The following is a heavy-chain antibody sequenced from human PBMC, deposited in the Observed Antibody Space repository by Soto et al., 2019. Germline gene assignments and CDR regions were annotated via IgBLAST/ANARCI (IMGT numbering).Heavy chain of an antibody. J-gene: IGHJ4*02. CDR3: ARQSTGVNMVRGVPLDY. V-gene: IGHV5-51*01. CDR1: GYSFTSYW. Sequence: RGESLKISCKGSGYSFTSYWIGWVRQMPGKGLEWMGIIYPGDTNTRYSPSFQGQVTISADKSISTAYLQWSSLKASDTAFYYCARQSTGVNMVRGVPLDYWGQGTLVTVSS. CDR2: IYPGDTNT. D-gene: IGHD3-10*01.